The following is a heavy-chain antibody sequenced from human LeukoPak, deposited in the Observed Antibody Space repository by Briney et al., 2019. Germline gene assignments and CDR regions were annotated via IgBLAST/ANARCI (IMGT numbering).Heavy chain of an antibody. CDR2: INWNGGST. Sequence: GGSLRLSCAASGFTFDDYGMSWVRQAPGKGLEWVSGINWNGGSTGYADSVKGRFTISRDNAKNSLYLQMNSLRAEDTALYYCARESYYDSSGYSHDAFDIWGQGTMVTVSS. CDR1: GFTFDDYG. D-gene: IGHD3-22*01. CDR3: ARESYYDSSGYSHDAFDI. J-gene: IGHJ3*02. V-gene: IGHV3-20*04.